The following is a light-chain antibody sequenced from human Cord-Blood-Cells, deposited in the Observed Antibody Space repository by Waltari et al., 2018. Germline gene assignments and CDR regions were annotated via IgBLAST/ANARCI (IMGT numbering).Light chain of an antibody. J-gene: IGLJ3*02. CDR3: QTWGTGIQV. CDR1: SGHSSYT. V-gene: IGLV4-69*01. Sequence: QLVLTQSPSASASLGASVQLNCTPSSGHSSYTIPCHQQQPEQGPGYLLKLNSDGSHSKGDGIPDRFSGSSSGAERYLTISSLQSEDEADYYCQTWGTGIQVFGGGTKLTVL. CDR2: LNSDGSH.